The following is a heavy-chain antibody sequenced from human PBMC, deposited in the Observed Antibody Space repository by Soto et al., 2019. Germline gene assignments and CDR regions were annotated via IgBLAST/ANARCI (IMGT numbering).Heavy chain of an antibody. CDR3: ARGPRVVMVPNDAFDI. Sequence: PSETLSLTCAVYGGSFSGYHWSRIRQPPGKGLEWIGEINHSGSTNYNPSLKSRVTISVDTSKNQFSLKLSSVTAADTAVYYCARGPRVVMVPNDAFDIWGQGTMVTVSS. J-gene: IGHJ3*02. D-gene: IGHD3-22*01. CDR2: INHSGST. V-gene: IGHV4-34*01. CDR1: GGSFSGYH.